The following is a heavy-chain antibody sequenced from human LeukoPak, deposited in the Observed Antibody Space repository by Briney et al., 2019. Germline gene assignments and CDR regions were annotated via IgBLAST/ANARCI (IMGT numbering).Heavy chain of an antibody. CDR2: ISGSGGST. D-gene: IGHD3-22*01. J-gene: IGHJ5*02. V-gene: IGHV3-23*01. CDR1: GFTFSSYA. Sequence: GGSLRLSCAASGFTFSSYAMSWVRQAPGKGLEWVSAISGSGGSTYYADSVKGRFTISRDNSKNTLYLQMNSLRAEDTAVYYCAKGSLAYYYDSSGYGFDPWGQGTPVTVSS. CDR3: AKGSLAYYYDSSGYGFDP.